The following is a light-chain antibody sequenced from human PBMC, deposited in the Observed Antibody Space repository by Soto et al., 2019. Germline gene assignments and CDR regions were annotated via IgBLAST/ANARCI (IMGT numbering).Light chain of an antibody. V-gene: IGKV3-15*01. CDR1: QSVSIS. Sequence: EIVMTQSPVTLSVSPGERATLSCRASQSVSISLAWYQQRPGQAPSLLIRAASTRAIGIPTRFSGSGSGTEFTLTISSLQSEDLAVYYCQQYKHWPVTFGQGTKVESK. CDR2: AAS. CDR3: QQYKHWPVT. J-gene: IGKJ1*01.